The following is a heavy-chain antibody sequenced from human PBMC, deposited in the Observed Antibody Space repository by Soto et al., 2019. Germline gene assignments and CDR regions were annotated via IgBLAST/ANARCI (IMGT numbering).Heavy chain of an antibody. J-gene: IGHJ6*02. D-gene: IGHD1-26*01. CDR2: ISYDGSNK. CDR3: ARYGSQWELSPGAEYYYGMDV. CDR1: GFTFSGSA. V-gene: IGHV3-30-3*01. Sequence: GGSLRLSCAASGFTFSGSAMHWVRQASGKGLEWVAVISYDGSNKYYADSVKGRFTISRDNSKNTLYLQMNSLRAEDTAVYYCARYGSQWELSPGAEYYYGMDVWGQGTTVTVSS.